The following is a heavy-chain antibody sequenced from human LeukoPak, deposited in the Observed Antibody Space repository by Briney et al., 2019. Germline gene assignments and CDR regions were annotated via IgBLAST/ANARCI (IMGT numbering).Heavy chain of an antibody. D-gene: IGHD3-16*02. CDR3: ASSPRVFYRYYYYYMDV. V-gene: IGHV4-39*01. J-gene: IGHJ6*03. Sequence: SETLSLTCTVSGGSISSSSYYWGWIRQPPGKGLEWIGSIYYSGSTYYNPSLKSRVTISVDSSKNQFSLKLSSVTAADTAVYYCASSPRVFYRYYYYYMDVWGKGTTVTVSS. CDR1: GGSISSSSYY. CDR2: IYYSGST.